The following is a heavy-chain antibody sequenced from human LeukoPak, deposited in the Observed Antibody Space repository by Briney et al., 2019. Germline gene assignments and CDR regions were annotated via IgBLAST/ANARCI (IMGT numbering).Heavy chain of an antibody. CDR2: ISGSGGST. J-gene: IGHJ6*02. CDR1: GFTFSSYA. CDR3: AKDATVVAYYYYYDMDV. Sequence: GGSLRLSCAASGFTFSSYAMSWVRQAPGKGLEWVSAISGSGGSTYYADSVKGRFTISRDNSKNTLYLQMNSLRAEDTAVYYCAKDATVVAYYYYYDMDVWGQGTTVTVS. D-gene: IGHD4-23*01. V-gene: IGHV3-23*01.